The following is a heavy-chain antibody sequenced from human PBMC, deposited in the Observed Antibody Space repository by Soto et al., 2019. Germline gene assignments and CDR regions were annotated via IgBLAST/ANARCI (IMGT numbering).Heavy chain of an antibody. CDR3: ARVNSYGSFYYGMDV. D-gene: IGHD5-18*01. J-gene: IGHJ6*02. V-gene: IGHV1-3*01. CDR2: INAGNGNT. CDR1: LYTFTSYA. Sequence: ASVKVSCQDSLYTFTSYALHWVRQAPGQRLEWMGWINAGNGNTKYSQKFQGRVTITRDTSASTAYMELSSLRSEDTAVYYCARVNSYGSFYYGMDVWGQGTTVTVSS.